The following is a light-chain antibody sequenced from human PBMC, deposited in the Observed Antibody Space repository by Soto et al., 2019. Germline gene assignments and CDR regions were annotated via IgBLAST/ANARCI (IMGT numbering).Light chain of an antibody. V-gene: IGLV1-47*01. Sequence: QSVLTQPPSASGTPGQRVTISCSGSSSNIGSNYVYWYQQLPGTAPKLLIYRNNQRPSGVPDRCSDSKSGTSASLAISGLRSEDEADYYCAAWDDSLSVVFGGGTKLTVL. CDR2: RNN. CDR3: AAWDDSLSVV. CDR1: SSNIGSNY. J-gene: IGLJ2*01.